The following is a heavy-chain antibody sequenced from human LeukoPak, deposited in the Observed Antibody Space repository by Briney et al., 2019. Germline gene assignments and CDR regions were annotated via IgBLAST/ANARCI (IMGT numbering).Heavy chain of an antibody. CDR3: AREVGAFTHFDY. CDR2: IYYSGSI. J-gene: IGHJ4*02. CDR1: GGSISSYY. V-gene: IGHV4-59*01. D-gene: IGHD1-26*01. Sequence: SETLSLTCTVSGGSISSYYWSWIRQPPGKGLEWIGYIYYSGSINYNPSLKSRVTISVDTSKNQFSLKLSSVTAADTAVYYCAREVGAFTHFDYWGQGTLVTVSS.